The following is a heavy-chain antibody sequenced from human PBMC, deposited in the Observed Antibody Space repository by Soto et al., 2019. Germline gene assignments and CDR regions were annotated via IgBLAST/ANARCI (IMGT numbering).Heavy chain of an antibody. Sequence: ASVKVSCKASGYTFTGYYVHWVRQAPGQGLEWMGWINPNSGDTYLAQRFQGRVTMSRDTSIGTAYMELRGLTSDDTAEYYCAKGGAIVAAGTRVYLYNAMDVWGQGTTVTVSS. J-gene: IGHJ6*02. V-gene: IGHV1-2*02. CDR3: AKGGAIVAAGTRVYLYNAMDV. CDR2: INPNSGDT. D-gene: IGHD1-26*01. CDR1: GYTFTGYY.